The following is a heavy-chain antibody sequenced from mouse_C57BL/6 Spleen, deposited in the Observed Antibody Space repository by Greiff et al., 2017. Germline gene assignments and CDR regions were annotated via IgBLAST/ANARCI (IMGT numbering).Heavy chain of an antibody. CDR2: IYPGGGYT. J-gene: IGHJ4*01. CDR3: ARGGAQAYYAMDY. V-gene: IGHV1-63*01. CDR1: GYTFTNYW. D-gene: IGHD3-2*02. Sequence: QVQLQQSGAELVRPGTSVKMSCKASGYTFTNYWIGWAKQRPGHGLEWIGDIYPGGGYTNYNEKFKGKATLTADKSSSTAYMQFSSLTSEDSAIYYCARGGAQAYYAMDYWGQGTSVTGSS.